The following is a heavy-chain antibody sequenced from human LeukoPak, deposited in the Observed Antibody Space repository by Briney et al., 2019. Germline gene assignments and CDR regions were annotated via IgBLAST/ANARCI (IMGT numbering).Heavy chain of an antibody. CDR1: GYTFTGYY. V-gene: IGHV1-2*02. CDR2: INPNSGGT. J-gene: IGHJ4*02. CDR3: ARDISGSYLAFDY. D-gene: IGHD1-26*01. Sequence: ASVKVSCKASGYTFTGYYMHWVRQAPGQGLEWMGWINPNSGGTNYAQKFQGRVTMTRDTSISTACMELSRLRSDDTAVYYCARDISGSYLAFDYWGQGTLVTVSS.